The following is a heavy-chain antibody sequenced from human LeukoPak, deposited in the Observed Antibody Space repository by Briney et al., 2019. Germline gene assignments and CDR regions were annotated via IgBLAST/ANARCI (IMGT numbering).Heavy chain of an antibody. D-gene: IGHD2-2*01. CDR2: INPSSGGT. J-gene: IGHJ4*02. CDR1: GYTFTGYY. V-gene: IGHV1-2*02. CDR3: ARGPTNEVVPAAMFVY. Sequence: ASVKVSCKASGYTFTGYYMHWVRQAPGQGLEWMGWINPSSGGTNYAQKFQGRVTMTRDTSISTAYMELSRLRSDDTAVYYCARGPTNEVVPAAMFVYWGQGTLVTVSS.